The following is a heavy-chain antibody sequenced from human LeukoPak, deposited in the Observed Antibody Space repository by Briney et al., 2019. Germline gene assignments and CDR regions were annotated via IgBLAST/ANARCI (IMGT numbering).Heavy chain of an antibody. V-gene: IGHV3-20*04. CDR2: INWSGSST. CDR3: ARAYYYDSRVYYYAFSDY. CDR1: GFNFDDYG. Sequence: GGSLRLSCAASGFNFDDYGMTWVRQAPGRGLEWVSGINWSGSSTNYADSVKGRFTISRDSAKNSLYLQMNGLRAEDTALYYCARAYYYDSRVYYYAFSDYRGQGTLVTVSS. J-gene: IGHJ4*02. D-gene: IGHD3-22*01.